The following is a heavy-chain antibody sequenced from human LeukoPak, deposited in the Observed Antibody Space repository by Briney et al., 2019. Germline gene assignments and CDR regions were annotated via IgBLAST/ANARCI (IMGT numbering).Heavy chain of an antibody. J-gene: IGHJ4*02. CDR1: GFTFASYA. CDR2: ISGSGAST. D-gene: IGHD3-22*01. CDR3: AKEERDSTGYCYDY. Sequence: GGSLRLSCAASGFTFASYAMSWVRQAPGKGLEWVSAISGSGASTYYTDSVKGRFTISRDNSKNTLYLQMNSLRAEDTAVYYCAKEERDSTGYCYDYWGQGTLVTASS. V-gene: IGHV3-23*01.